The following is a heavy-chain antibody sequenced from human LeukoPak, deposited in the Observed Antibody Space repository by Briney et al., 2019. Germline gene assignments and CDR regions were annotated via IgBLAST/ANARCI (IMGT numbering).Heavy chain of an antibody. CDR3: ATRKLGNDY. V-gene: IGHV4-34*01. Sequence: PSETLSLTCAVYGGSFSGYYWSWIRQPPGKGLEWIGEINRSGNTNYNPSLKSRVTILVDTSKNQFSLKLYSVTAADTAVYYCATRKLGNDYWGQGTLVTVSS. CDR2: INRSGNT. CDR1: GGSFSGYY. D-gene: IGHD7-27*01. J-gene: IGHJ4*02.